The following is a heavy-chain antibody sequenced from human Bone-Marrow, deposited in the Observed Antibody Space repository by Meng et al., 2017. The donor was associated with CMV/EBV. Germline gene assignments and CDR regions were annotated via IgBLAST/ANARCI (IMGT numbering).Heavy chain of an antibody. Sequence: GESLKISCAASGFTVSSNYMSWVRQAPGKGLEWVSVIYSGGSTYYADSVKGRFTISRDNSKNTLYLQMNSLRAEDTAVYYCARSRVGGYCSSTSCLNDNWFAPWGQGTRVTVSS. J-gene: IGHJ5*02. D-gene: IGHD2-2*01. V-gene: IGHV3-53*01. CDR2: IYSGGST. CDR3: ARSRVGGYCSSTSCLNDNWFAP. CDR1: GFTVSSNY.